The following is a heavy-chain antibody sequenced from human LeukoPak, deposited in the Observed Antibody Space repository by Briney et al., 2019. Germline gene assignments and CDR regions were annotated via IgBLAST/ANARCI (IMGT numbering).Heavy chain of an antibody. D-gene: IGHD3-10*01. CDR1: GITFSSYA. J-gene: IGHJ4*02. CDR3: AKDIGMVRGVIFPFGY. V-gene: IGHV3-23*01. CDR2: ISGSGDST. Sequence: GGSLRLSCAASGITFSSYAMSWVRQAPGKGLEWVSAISGSGDSTYYADSVKGRFTISRDSSKNTLYLQMNSLRAEDTAVYYCAKDIGMVRGVIFPFGYWGQGTLVTVSS.